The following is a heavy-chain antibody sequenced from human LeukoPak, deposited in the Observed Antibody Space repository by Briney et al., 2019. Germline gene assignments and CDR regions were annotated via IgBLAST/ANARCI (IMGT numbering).Heavy chain of an antibody. CDR3: ARAGYCGDGGCRGGSAFDV. J-gene: IGHJ3*01. CDR1: GYTFSNYY. CDR2: ISGCSGDT. Sequence: ASVKVFCKTPGYTFSNYYIHWVRQAPGQGRECMGSISGCSGDTKYAQILQGRFTVNTDTSTSTAYMELRSLTYDDTAVYYCARAGYCGDGGCRGGSAFDVWGQGTMVTVSS. V-gene: IGHV1-18*01. D-gene: IGHD2-15*01.